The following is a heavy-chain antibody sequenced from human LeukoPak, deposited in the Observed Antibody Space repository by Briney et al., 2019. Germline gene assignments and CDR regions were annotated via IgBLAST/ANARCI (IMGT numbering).Heavy chain of an antibody. Sequence: ASVKVSCKGSGYTFSGYYMHWVRQAPGQGLEWMGWINPKSGDTKYAQKFQGRVTMTRDTSISTAYMELSSLRSADTAVYYCAAGGGSYLNYWGQGTLVTVSS. CDR2: INPKSGDT. V-gene: IGHV1-2*02. CDR1: GYTFSGYY. CDR3: AAGGGSYLNY. J-gene: IGHJ4*02. D-gene: IGHD1-26*01.